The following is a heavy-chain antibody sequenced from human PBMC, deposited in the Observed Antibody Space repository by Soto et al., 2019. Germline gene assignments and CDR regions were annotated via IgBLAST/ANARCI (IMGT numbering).Heavy chain of an antibody. V-gene: IGHV4-39*01. CDR3: ARASPGIAAAGYNWFDP. J-gene: IGHJ5*02. Sequence: SSETLSLTCTVSGGSISSSSYYWGWIRQPPGKGLEWIGSIYYSGSTYYNPSLKSRVTISVDTSKNQFSLKLSSVTAADTAVYYCARASPGIAAAGYNWFDPWGQGTLVTVS. D-gene: IGHD6-13*01. CDR2: IYYSGST. CDR1: GGSISSSSYY.